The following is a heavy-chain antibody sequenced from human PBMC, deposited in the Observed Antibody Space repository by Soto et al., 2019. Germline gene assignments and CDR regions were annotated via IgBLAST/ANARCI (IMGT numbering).Heavy chain of an antibody. Sequence: GASLKISCKGSGYSFTSYWISWVRQMPGKGLEWMGRIDPSDSYTNYSPSFQGHVTISADKSISTAYLQWSSLKASDTAMYYCARTGPGWFDPWGQGTLVTVSS. CDR2: IDPSDSYT. CDR3: ARTGPGWFDP. V-gene: IGHV5-10-1*01. D-gene: IGHD1-1*01. J-gene: IGHJ5*02. CDR1: GYSFTSYW.